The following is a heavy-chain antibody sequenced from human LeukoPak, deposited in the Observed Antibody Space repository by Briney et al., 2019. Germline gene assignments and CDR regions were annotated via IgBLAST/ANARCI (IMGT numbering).Heavy chain of an antibody. D-gene: IGHD6-19*01. Sequence: GGSQRLSCTASGFTFSSHGIHWARQAPGKGLEWVAVISYAGSDKYYADSVKGRFTISRDNSKNTLYLQMNSLRAEDTAVYYCAKSSSGGWYLLGDPFDIWGQGTLV. CDR1: GFTFSSHG. CDR3: AKSSSGGWYLLGDPFDI. J-gene: IGHJ3*02. CDR2: ISYAGSDK. V-gene: IGHV3-30*18.